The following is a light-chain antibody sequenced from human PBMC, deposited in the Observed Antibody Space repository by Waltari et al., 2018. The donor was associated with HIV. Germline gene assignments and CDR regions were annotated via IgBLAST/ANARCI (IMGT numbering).Light chain of an antibody. Sequence: QSALTQPRSVSGSPGQSVTISCPGTSSDVGGYYYVSWYQQNPGKAPKLMIYVVSKRPSGVSDRFSGSKAGNTASLTISGLQAEEEADYYCCSYAGSYTLVFGGGTKVTVL. V-gene: IGLV2-11*01. J-gene: IGLJ3*02. CDR1: SSDVGGYYY. CDR2: VVS. CDR3: CSYAGSYTLV.